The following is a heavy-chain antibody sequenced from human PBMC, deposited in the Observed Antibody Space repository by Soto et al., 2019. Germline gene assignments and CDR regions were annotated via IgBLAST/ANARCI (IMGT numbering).Heavy chain of an antibody. J-gene: IGHJ4*02. Sequence: ASVKVSCKASGYTFTSYAMHWVRQAPGQRLEWMGWINAGNGNTKYSQKFQGRVTITRDTSASTAYMELSSLRSEDTAVYYCARDSRRCTNGVCYLFFDYWGQGTLVTVSS. D-gene: IGHD2-8*01. CDR3: ARDSRRCTNGVCYLFFDY. CDR2: INAGNGNT. CDR1: GYTFTSYA. V-gene: IGHV1-3*01.